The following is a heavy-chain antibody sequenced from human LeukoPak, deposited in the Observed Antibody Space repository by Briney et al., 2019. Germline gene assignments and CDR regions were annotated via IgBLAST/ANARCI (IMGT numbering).Heavy chain of an antibody. D-gene: IGHD3-3*01. CDR2: IYTSGST. Sequence: PSETLSLTCTVSGGSISSYYWSWIRQPAGKGLEWIGRIYTSGSTNYNPSPKGRVTMSVDTSKNQFSLKLSSVTAADTAVYYCARGPLDFWSGYSNTAEYFQHWGQGTLVTVSS. V-gene: IGHV4-4*07. CDR3: ARGPLDFWSGYSNTAEYFQH. CDR1: GGSISSYY. J-gene: IGHJ1*01.